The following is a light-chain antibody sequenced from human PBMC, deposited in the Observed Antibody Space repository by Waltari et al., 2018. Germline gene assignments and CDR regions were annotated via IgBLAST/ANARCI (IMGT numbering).Light chain of an antibody. V-gene: IGKV2-30*01. CDR2: KVS. Sequence: DVVMTQSPLSLPVTVGQAASISCRSSKSLLFSDGKIYLNWFHQRPGQPPRRLIYKVSNRESGVPDRFSGSGSVTDFTLKITRVEAEDVGVYFCMQGAHWPRTFGQGTRVEI. CDR1: KSLLFSDGKIY. CDR3: MQGAHWPRT. J-gene: IGKJ1*01.